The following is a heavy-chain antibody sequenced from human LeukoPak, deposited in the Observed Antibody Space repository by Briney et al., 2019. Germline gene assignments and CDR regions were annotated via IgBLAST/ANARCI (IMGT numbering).Heavy chain of an antibody. CDR3: ASTGGWYGGYYYYMDV. CDR2: IYYSGST. V-gene: IGHV4-30-4*08. D-gene: IGHD6-19*01. J-gene: IGHJ6*03. Sequence: SQTLSLTCTVSGGSISSGDYYWSWIRQPPGKGLECIGYIYYSGSTYYNPSLKSRVTISVDTSKNQFSLKLSSVTAADTAVYYCASTGGWYGGYYYYMDVWGKGTTVTVSS. CDR1: GGSISSGDYY.